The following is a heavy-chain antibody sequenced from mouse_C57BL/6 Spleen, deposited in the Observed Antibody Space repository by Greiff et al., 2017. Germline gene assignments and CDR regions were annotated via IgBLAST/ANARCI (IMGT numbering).Heavy chain of an antibody. CDR2: ISYDGSN. CDR3: AREVRTGFAY. D-gene: IGHD2-14*01. J-gene: IGHJ3*01. CDR1: GYSITSGYY. V-gene: IGHV3-6*01. Sequence: ESGPGLVKPSQSLSLTCSVTGYSITSGYYWNWIRQFPGNKLEWMGYISYDGSNNYNPSLKNRISITRDTSKNQFFLKLNSVTTEDTATYYCAREVRTGFAYWGQGTLVTVSA.